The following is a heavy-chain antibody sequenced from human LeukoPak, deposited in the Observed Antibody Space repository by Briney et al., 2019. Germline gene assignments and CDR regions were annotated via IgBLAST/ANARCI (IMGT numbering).Heavy chain of an antibody. CDR2: INPNSGGT. CDR1: GYTFTGYY. V-gene: IGHV1-2*06. J-gene: IGHJ5*02. CDR3: ARPFEVGATPYNWFDP. D-gene: IGHD1-26*01. Sequence: ASVKVSCKTSGYTFTGYYMHWVRQAPGQGLEWMGRINPNSGGTNYAQKFQGRVTMTRDTSISTAYMELSRLRSDDTAVYYCARPFEVGATPYNWFDPWGQGTLVTVSS.